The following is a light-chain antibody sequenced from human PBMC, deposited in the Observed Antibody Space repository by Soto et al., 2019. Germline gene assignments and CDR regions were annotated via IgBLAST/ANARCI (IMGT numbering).Light chain of an antibody. V-gene: IGKV3-20*01. CDR1: QSISTSS. CDR3: QQYGGSPRT. J-gene: IGKJ1*01. Sequence: LVFTQSPGTLSLSPGERATLTCRASQSISTSSLAWYRQKPGQAPRLLIHGASNRATGIPDRFSGSGSGTDFTLTISRLEPEDFAVYYCQQYGGSPRTFGQGTKVDI. CDR2: GAS.